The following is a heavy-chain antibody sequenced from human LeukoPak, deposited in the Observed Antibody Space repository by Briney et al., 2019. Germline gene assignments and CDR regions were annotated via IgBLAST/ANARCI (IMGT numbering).Heavy chain of an antibody. V-gene: IGHV3-48*01. CDR3: ARQSGTMVTTRFDY. D-gene: IGHD4-17*01. J-gene: IGHJ4*02. CDR1: GFTFSSYS. CDR2: ISSSSRTI. Sequence: PGGSLRLSCAASGFTFSSYSMNWVRQAPGKGLEWVSYISSSSRTIYYADSVKGRFTISRDNAENSLYLQMNSLRAEDTAIYYCARQSGTMVTTRFDYWGQGTLVTVSS.